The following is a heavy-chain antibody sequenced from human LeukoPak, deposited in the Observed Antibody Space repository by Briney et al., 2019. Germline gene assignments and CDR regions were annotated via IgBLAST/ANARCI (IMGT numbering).Heavy chain of an antibody. CDR2: IIPILGIA. CDR3: ARDPNLRGSNYDGP. Sequence: ASVKVSCKASGGTFSSYAISWVRQAPGQGLEWMGRIIPILGIANYAQKFQGRVTITADKSTSTAYMELSSLRSEDTAVYYCARDPNLRGSNYDGPWGQGTLVTVSS. D-gene: IGHD1-26*01. J-gene: IGHJ5*02. V-gene: IGHV1-69*04. CDR1: GGTFSSYA.